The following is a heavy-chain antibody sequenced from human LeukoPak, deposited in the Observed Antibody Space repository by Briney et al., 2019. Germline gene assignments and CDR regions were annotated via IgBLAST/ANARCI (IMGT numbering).Heavy chain of an antibody. J-gene: IGHJ5*02. V-gene: IGHV3-30*18. Sequence: PGGSLRLSCAASGFTFSSYGMHWVRQAPGKGLEWVAVISYDGSNKYYADSVKGRFTISRDNSKNTLYLQMNSLRAEDTAVYYCAKERASYRSSTSCPPTFDPWGQGTLVTVSS. CDR2: ISYDGSNK. D-gene: IGHD2-2*01. CDR1: GFTFSSYG. CDR3: AKERASYRSSTSCPPTFDP.